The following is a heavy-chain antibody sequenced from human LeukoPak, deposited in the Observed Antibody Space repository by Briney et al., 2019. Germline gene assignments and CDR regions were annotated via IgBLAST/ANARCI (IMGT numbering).Heavy chain of an antibody. V-gene: IGHV3-30-3*01. CDR3: ATEMTTQTAFDY. CDR1: GFPFSAYS. D-gene: IGHD5-24*01. J-gene: IGHJ4*02. CDR2: ISFDGGNK. Sequence: PGGSLRLSCAASGFPFSAYSIHWVRQAPGKGLDWVAVISFDGGNKFYADSVKGRFIISRENSKNTLYLQMNSLRAEDTAVYYCATEMTTQTAFDYWGQGTLVTVSS.